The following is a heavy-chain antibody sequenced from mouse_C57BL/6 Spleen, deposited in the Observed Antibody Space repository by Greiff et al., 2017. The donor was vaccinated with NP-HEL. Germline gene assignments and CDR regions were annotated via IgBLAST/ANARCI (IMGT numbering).Heavy chain of an antibody. CDR3: ARGDYGSSYYAMDY. CDR2: INPSTGGT. J-gene: IGHJ4*01. Sequence: VQLQQSGPELVKPGASVKISCKASGYSFTGYYMNWVKQSPEKSLEWIGEINPSTGGTTYNQKFKAKATLTVDKSSSTAYMQLKNLTSEDSAVYYVARGDYGSSYYAMDYWGQGTSVTVSS. D-gene: IGHD1-1*01. V-gene: IGHV1-42*01. CDR1: GYSFTGYY.